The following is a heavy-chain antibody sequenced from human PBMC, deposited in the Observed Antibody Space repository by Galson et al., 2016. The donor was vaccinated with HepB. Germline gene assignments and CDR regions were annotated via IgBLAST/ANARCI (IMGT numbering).Heavy chain of an antibody. J-gene: IGHJ4*02. CDR2: IDNSGGAI. CDR3: ATGLTTFEH. D-gene: IGHD4-11*01. V-gene: IGHV3-48*02. Sequence: LRLSCAPSGFIFTTYAMNWVRQAPGKGLEWISYIDNSGGAIYYTDSVRGRFTISRDNAKNSLYLQMNSLRDEDTAVYYCATGLTTFEHWGQGTLVTVSS. CDR1: GFIFTTYA.